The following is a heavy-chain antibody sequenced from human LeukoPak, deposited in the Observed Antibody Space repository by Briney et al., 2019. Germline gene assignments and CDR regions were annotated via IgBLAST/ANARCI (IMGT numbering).Heavy chain of an antibody. V-gene: IGHV7-4-1*02. D-gene: IGHD3-10*01. CDR3: ARAGLRLWFGELLYYYYYMDV. CDR2: INTNTGNP. CDR1: GYTFTSYA. J-gene: IGHJ6*03. Sequence: ASVKVSCKASGYTFTSYAMNWVRQAPGQGLEWMGWINTNTGNPTYAQGFTGWFVFSSDTSVSTAYLQISSLKAEDTAVYYCARAGLRLWFGELLYYYYYMDVWGKGTTVTVSS.